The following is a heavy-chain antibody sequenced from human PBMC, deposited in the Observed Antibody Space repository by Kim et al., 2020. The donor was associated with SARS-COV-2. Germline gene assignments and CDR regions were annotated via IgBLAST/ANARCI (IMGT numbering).Heavy chain of an antibody. Sequence: ADSVKGRFTISRDNSKTTLYLQMNILRVEDTAIYYCATRASSSGYYGMDVWGQGTTVTVSS. D-gene: IGHD2-15*01. J-gene: IGHJ6*02. CDR3: ATRASSSGYYGMDV. V-gene: IGHV3-23*01.